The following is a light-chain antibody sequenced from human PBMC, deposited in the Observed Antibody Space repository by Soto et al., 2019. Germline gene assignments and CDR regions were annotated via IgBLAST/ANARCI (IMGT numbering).Light chain of an antibody. CDR1: QSVTSGD. CDR2: GAS. Sequence: EIVLTQSPGTLSLSPGERATLSCRASQSVTSGDLARYQQKPGQAPRLLMYGASRRITGVPDRFSGSGSGTDFTLTISRLQPEDFAVYYCQQYGNFPRTFGQGTKVEIK. CDR3: QQYGNFPRT. V-gene: IGKV3-20*01. J-gene: IGKJ1*01.